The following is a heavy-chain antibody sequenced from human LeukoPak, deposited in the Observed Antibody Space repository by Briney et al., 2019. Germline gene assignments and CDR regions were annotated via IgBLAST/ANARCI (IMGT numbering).Heavy chain of an antibody. CDR2: IYPGGSET. D-gene: IGHD5-24*01. J-gene: IGHJ4*02. CDR1: GYSFSNYW. Sequence: GAPLKISCKGLGYSFSNYWSAWVRQMPGKGLEWMGIIYPGGSETRYDPSFQGHVTLSADRSTSTAYLQWSSLRASDTAMYYCARASRDGYNQNFDHWGQGTLVTVSS. V-gene: IGHV5-51*01. CDR3: ARASRDGYNQNFDH.